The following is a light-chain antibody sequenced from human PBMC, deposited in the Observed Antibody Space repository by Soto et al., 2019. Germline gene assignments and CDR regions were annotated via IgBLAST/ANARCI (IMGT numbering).Light chain of an antibody. J-gene: IGKJ1*01. CDR2: GAS. CDR3: QHYDSTPWT. V-gene: IGKV3-20*01. CDR1: QRLSSSS. Sequence: EIVLTQSPGTLSLSPGERAALSCRASQRLSSSSLAWYQQKPGHGPRLLIYGASRRATGIPDRFSATESGTDFTLTISSLEPEDFAVYFCQHYDSTPWTFGQGTKLDIK.